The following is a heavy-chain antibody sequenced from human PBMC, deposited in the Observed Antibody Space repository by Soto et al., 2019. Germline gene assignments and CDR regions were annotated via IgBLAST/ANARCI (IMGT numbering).Heavy chain of an antibody. Sequence: EVQLVESGGGLVQPGGSLRLSCAASGFTFSIYAMDWVRQAPGKGLEWLSYINGGSSYIFYADSVDGRFTISRDNAKNSVYLGIDSLSADDTAVYECARDGKRGYDFDYWGQGALVIVSS. CDR3: ARDGKRGYDFDY. V-gene: IGHV3-48*01. CDR1: GFTFSIYA. J-gene: IGHJ4*02. CDR2: INGGSSYI. D-gene: IGHD1-1*01.